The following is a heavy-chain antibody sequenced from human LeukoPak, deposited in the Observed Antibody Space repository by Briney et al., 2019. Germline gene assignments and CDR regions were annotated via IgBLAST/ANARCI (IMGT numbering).Heavy chain of an antibody. Sequence: SETLSLTCTVSGGSISSGSYYWSWIRQPAGKGLEWIGRIYTSGSTNYNPSLKSRVTISVDTSKNQFSLKLSSVTAADTAVYYCARERRRGYSYGFDYWSQGTLITVSS. V-gene: IGHV4-61*02. D-gene: IGHD5-18*01. CDR3: ARERRRGYSYGFDY. J-gene: IGHJ4*02. CDR1: GGSISSGSYY. CDR2: IYTSGST.